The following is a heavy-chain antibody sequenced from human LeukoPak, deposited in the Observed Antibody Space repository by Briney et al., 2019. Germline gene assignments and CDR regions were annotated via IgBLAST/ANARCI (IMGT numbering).Heavy chain of an antibody. V-gene: IGHV3-43*01. CDR2: ISWDGGST. Sequence: GGSLRLSCAASGFTFYDYTMHWVRHAPGKGLEWVSLISWDGGSTYYADSVKGRFTISRDNSKNSLYLQMNSLRTEDTALYYCAKDGGAGYYYYGMDVWGQGTTVTVSS. J-gene: IGHJ6*02. CDR1: GFTFYDYT. CDR3: AKDGGAGYYYYGMDV. D-gene: IGHD6-25*01.